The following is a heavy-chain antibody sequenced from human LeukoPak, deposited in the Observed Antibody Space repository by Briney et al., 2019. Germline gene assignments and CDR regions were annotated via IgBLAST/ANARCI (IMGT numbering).Heavy chain of an antibody. CDR1: GGSISSSN. Sequence: GTLSLTCAVSGGSISSSNWWSWVRQPPGKGLEWVSYISSSSSSTIYYADSVKGRFTISRDNAKNSLYLQMNSLRAEDTAVYYCARGGRYSSGWTLNYWGQGTLVTVSS. CDR2: ISSSSSSTI. J-gene: IGHJ4*02. V-gene: IGHV3-48*04. D-gene: IGHD6-19*01. CDR3: ARGGRYSSGWTLNY.